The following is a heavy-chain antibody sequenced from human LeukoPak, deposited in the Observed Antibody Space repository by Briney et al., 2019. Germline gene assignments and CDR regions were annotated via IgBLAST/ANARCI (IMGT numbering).Heavy chain of an antibody. CDR2: IFYSGSA. D-gene: IGHD3-10*01. CDR3: RRVGDRGGGFDY. CDR1: GGSISSSSDY. J-gene: IGHJ4*02. Sequence: SETLSLTCPVSGGSISSSSDYWGWIRQPPGKGLEWIGSIFYSGSAYYNPSLKSRVTISVDTSKNQFSLKLSAVTAADTAVYYGRRVGDRGGGFDYWGQGTLVTVST. V-gene: IGHV4-39*01.